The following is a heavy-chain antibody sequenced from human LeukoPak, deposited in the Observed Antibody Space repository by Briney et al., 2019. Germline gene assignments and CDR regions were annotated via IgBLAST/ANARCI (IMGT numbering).Heavy chain of an antibody. J-gene: IGHJ4*02. V-gene: IGHV3-74*01. Sequence: GGSLRLSCAASGFTFSRNWMHWVRQALGKGLVWVSRINSDGSITNYADSVKGRFTISRDNAKNTLYLQMSSLRAEGTAVYYCAKIDAYWGQGTLVTVSS. CDR3: AKIDAY. CDR2: INSDGSIT. CDR1: GFTFSRNW.